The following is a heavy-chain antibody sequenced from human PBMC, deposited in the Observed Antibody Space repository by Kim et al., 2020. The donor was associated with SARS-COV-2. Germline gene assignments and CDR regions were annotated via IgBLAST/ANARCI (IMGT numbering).Heavy chain of an antibody. CDR1: GFIFSDYY. Sequence: GGSLRLSCETSGFIFSDYYMSWVRQAPGKGLEWLSTIFSSNGPIYYADSVRGRFTISRDNSKNTLYLQMNSLRAEDTAVYYCARNPQRGTGYGMDVWGQG. CDR2: IFSSNGPI. V-gene: IGHV3-11*01. D-gene: IGHD1-1*01. J-gene: IGHJ6*02. CDR3: ARNPQRGTGYGMDV.